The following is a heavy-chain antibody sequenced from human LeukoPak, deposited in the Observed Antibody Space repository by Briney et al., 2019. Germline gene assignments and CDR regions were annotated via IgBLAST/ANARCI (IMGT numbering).Heavy chain of an antibody. J-gene: IGHJ4*02. CDR3: ARVSHGDSYYFDY. D-gene: IGHD4-17*01. Sequence: SQTLSLTCTVSGGSISSGSYYWSWIRQPAGKGLEWIGRIYTSGSTNYNPSLKSRVTISVDTSKNQFSLKLSSVTAADTAVYYCARVSHGDSYYFDYWGQGTLVTVSS. CDR1: GGSISSGSYY. CDR2: IYTSGST. V-gene: IGHV4-61*02.